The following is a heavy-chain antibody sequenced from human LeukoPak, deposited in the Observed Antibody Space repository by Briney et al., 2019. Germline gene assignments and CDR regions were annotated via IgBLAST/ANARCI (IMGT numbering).Heavy chain of an antibody. CDR1: GGSISSHY. D-gene: IGHD6-19*01. Sequence: SETLSLTCSVSGGSISSHYWTWVRQPPGQALEFIGYIYYGGRTQYNPSLKSRVTMTMDTSKNQFSLRLNSVSAADTAVYYCAREVTVAGTFYFCMDVWGKGTTVTVSS. CDR3: AREVTVAGTFYFCMDV. CDR2: IYYGGRT. V-gene: IGHV4-59*11. J-gene: IGHJ6*03.